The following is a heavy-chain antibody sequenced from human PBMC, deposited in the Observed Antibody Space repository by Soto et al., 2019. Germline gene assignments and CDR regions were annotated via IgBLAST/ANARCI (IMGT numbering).Heavy chain of an antibody. CDR1: GFTFNHYA. D-gene: IGHD6-19*01. Sequence: QVQLLESGGGVVQPGRSLRLSCAVSGFTFNHYAFHWVRQAPGKGLEWVSVISYDGREIYYADPVKGRFTISRDSSNNMVYLYMNSLRTDDTAVYYCARDPVAVTGSFVDSWGQGTLVTVSS. CDR3: ARDPVAVTGSFVDS. CDR2: ISYDGREI. J-gene: IGHJ4*02. V-gene: IGHV3-30-3*01.